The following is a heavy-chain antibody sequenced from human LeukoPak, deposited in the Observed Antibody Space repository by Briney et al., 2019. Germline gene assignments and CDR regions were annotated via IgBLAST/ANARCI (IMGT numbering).Heavy chain of an antibody. CDR1: GFTVSSNY. J-gene: IGHJ5*02. D-gene: IGHD2-21*02. CDR2: IYSGGST. V-gene: IGHV3-53*01. CDR3: ARGRYCGGDCYLNWFDP. Sequence: PGGSLRLSCAASGFTVSSNYMSWVRQAPGKGLEWVSVIYSGGSTYYADSVKGRFTISRDNSKNTLYLQMNSLRAEDTAVYYCARGRYCGGDCYLNWFDPWGQGTLVTVSS.